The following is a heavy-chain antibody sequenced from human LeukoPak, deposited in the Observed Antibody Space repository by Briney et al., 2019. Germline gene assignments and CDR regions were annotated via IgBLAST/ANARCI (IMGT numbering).Heavy chain of an antibody. J-gene: IGHJ4*02. CDR2: IKQDGSKK. CDR1: GFPFSSYW. Sequence: GGSLRLSCVASGFPFSSYWMTWARQAPGKGLEWVANIKQDGSKKSYVDSVKGRFTISRDNAKNSLYLQMNSLRAEDTAIYYCTRVGYIDEGIDYWGQGTLVTVSS. CDR3: TRVGYIDEGIDY. V-gene: IGHV3-7*04. D-gene: IGHD5-24*01.